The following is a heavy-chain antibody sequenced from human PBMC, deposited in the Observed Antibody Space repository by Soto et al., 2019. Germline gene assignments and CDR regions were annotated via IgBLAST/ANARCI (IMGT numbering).Heavy chain of an antibody. Sequence: GGSLRLSCAASGITISNYPMSWVRQAPGKGLDWVSGISGSGDRTYYGDSAKGRFTISRDISKNSLSLQLDSLGVEDTAVYFCVKDDGGYPSTAPHWGQGTLVTVSS. D-gene: IGHD3-22*01. CDR2: ISGSGDRT. CDR1: GITISNYP. J-gene: IGHJ4*02. V-gene: IGHV3-23*01. CDR3: VKDDGGYPSTAPH.